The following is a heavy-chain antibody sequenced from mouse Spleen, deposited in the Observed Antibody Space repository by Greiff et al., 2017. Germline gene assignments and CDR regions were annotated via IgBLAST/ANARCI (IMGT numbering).Heavy chain of an antibody. D-gene: IGHD2-1*01. CDR3: AREDGNYYCDY. CDR1: GFPFSDYY. J-gene: IGHJ2*01. Sequence: EVMLVESDGGLVQPGSSMQLSCTASGFPFSDYYMAWVRQVPEKGLEWVATINYAGCSTYSLDSLKSRFIISRDNAKNILYLQMSSLKSEYTATYYCAREDGNYYCDYWGQGTTRTVSS. V-gene: IGHV5-16*01. CDR2: INYAGCST.